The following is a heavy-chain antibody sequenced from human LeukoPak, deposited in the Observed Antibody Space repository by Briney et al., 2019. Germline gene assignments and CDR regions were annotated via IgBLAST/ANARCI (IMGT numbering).Heavy chain of an antibody. CDR2: IKQDGSEK. V-gene: IGHV3-7*01. Sequence: GGSLRLSCAASGFTFSSYWMSWVRQAPGKGLEWVANIKQDGSEKYYVDSVKGRFTISRDNAKNSLYLQMNSLRAEDTAVYYCARAQGDFWSGYYYYMDVWGKGTTVTVSS. J-gene: IGHJ6*03. CDR1: GFTFSSYW. D-gene: IGHD3-3*01. CDR3: ARAQGDFWSGYYYYMDV.